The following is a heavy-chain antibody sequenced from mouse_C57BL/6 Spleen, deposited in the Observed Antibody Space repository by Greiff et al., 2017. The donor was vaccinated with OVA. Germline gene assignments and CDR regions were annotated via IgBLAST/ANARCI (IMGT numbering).Heavy chain of an antibody. CDR1: GYTFTSYW. D-gene: IGHD1-1*01. CDR2: IDPSDSET. Sequence: QVQLQQSGAELVRPGSSVKLSCKASGYTFTSYWMHWVKQRPIQGLEWIGNIDPSDSETHYNQKFKDKATLTVDKSSSTAYMQLSSLTSEDSAVYYCATGYYGSNYFDYWGQGTTLTVSS. J-gene: IGHJ2*01. V-gene: IGHV1-52*01. CDR3: ATGYYGSNYFDY.